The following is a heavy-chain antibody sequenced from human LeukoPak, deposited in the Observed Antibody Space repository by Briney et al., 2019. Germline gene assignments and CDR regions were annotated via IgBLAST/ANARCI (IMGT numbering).Heavy chain of an antibody. D-gene: IGHD5-18*01. J-gene: IGHJ4*02. CDR1: GFTFSSYA. CDR3: AKVDGYSYGSYVDY. V-gene: IGHV3-23*01. CDR2: ISGSGGST. Sequence: GGSLRLSCAASGFTFSSYAMSWVRQAPGKGLEWVSAISGSGGSTYYADSVKGRFTISRDNSKNTLYLQMNSLRAEDTAVYYCAKVDGYSYGSYVDYWGQGTLVTVSS.